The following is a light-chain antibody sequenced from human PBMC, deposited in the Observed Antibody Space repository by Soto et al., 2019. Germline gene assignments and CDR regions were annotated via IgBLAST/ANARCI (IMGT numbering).Light chain of an antibody. Sequence: QSLLTQPPSAAGTPWQRVNISCSGSSSNSGSNYVYWYRQFPGTAPKLLIQRNNQRPSGVPARFSGSKSGTSASLAISGLRSEDEDDYYCGGWDDSLSGPVFGGGTKVTVL. CDR3: GGWDDSLSGPV. V-gene: IGLV1-47*01. CDR2: RNN. J-gene: IGLJ2*01. CDR1: SSNSGSNY.